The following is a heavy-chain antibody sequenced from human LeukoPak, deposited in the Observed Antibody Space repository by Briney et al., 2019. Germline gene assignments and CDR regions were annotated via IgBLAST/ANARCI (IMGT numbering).Heavy chain of an antibody. Sequence: PSETLSLTCTVSGGSVSSGSYYWSWIRQPPGKGLEWIGYIYYSGSTNYNPSLESRVTISVDTSKNQFSLKLSSVTAADTAVYYCATSYYYDSSGYYYGFDYWGQGTLVTVSS. CDR2: IYYSGST. J-gene: IGHJ4*02. CDR1: GGSVSSGSYY. V-gene: IGHV4-61*01. D-gene: IGHD3-22*01. CDR3: ATSYYYDSSGYYYGFDY.